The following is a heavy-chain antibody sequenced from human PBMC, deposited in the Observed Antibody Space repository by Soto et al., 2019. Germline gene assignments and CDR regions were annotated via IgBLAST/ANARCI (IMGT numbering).Heavy chain of an antibody. J-gene: IGHJ6*02. Sequence: QVQLVQSGAEVKEPGDSVRVSCEVSGYTFTAYYIHWVRQAPGQGLEWMGWINPKFGDTTYAQDFQGRLTLTRDMSISTVYKDLSRLTSDDTAIYYCARNMDYYYGPGSGNGHGVWGQGTTVNVFS. D-gene: IGHD3-10*01. V-gene: IGHV1-2*02. CDR2: INPKFGDT. CDR3: ARNMDYYYGPGSGNGHGV. CDR1: GYTFTAYY.